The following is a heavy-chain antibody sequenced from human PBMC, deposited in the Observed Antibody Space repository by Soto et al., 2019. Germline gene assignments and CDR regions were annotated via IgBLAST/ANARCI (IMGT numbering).Heavy chain of an antibody. CDR1: GFTFSHYA. J-gene: IGHJ6*02. D-gene: IGHD3-10*01. CDR2: ISYDGNNK. Sequence: PGASLRLSCAASGFTFSHYAMHWVRQAPGKGLEWVAVISYDGNNKYYTDSVKGQFTISRDNSKDTLYLQMNSLQPEDTGVYYCARGYGSFYYGLDVWGQGTTVTVS. V-gene: IGHV3-30-3*01. CDR3: ARGYGSFYYGLDV.